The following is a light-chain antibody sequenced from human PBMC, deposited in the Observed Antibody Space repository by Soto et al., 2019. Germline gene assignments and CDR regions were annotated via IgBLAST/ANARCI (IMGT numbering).Light chain of an antibody. V-gene: IGKV3-20*01. Sequence: EIVLTQSPCTLSLSPGERATLSCRASQSVSSSFLAWYQQKPGQAPRLLIYGASSRATGIPDRFSGSGSGTDFTLTISRLEPEDVAVYYCQQYDSSPLTFGGGTKVEIK. CDR1: QSVSSSF. J-gene: IGKJ4*02. CDR3: QQYDSSPLT. CDR2: GAS.